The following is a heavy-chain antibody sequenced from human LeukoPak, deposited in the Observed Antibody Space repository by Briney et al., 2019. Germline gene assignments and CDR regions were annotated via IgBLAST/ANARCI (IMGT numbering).Heavy chain of an antibody. Sequence: GGSLRLSCAASGFTFSSYAMSWVRQAPGKGLEWVSAISGSGGSTYYADSVKGRFTISRDNSKNTLYLQMNSLRAEDTAVYYCAKGSRGSSGWSAFDYWGQGTLVTVSS. CDR3: AKGSRGSSGWSAFDY. J-gene: IGHJ4*02. D-gene: IGHD6-19*01. V-gene: IGHV3-23*01. CDR2: ISGSGGST. CDR1: GFTFSSYA.